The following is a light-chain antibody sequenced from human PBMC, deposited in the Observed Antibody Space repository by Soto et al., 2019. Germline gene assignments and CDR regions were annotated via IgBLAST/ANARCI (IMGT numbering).Light chain of an antibody. V-gene: IGKV3-20*01. Sequence: PGEGATLSCRASQSVSRNYLAWYQQKPGQAPRLLIYTASRRATGIPDRFSDSGSGTDFTLTISRLEPEDSAVYYCQQYSRAPITFGQGTRLEIK. CDR3: QQYSRAPIT. CDR2: TAS. J-gene: IGKJ5*01. CDR1: QSVSRNY.